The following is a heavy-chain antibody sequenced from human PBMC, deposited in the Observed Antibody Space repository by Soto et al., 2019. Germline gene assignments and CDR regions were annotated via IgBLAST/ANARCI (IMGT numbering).Heavy chain of an antibody. J-gene: IGHJ4*02. V-gene: IGHV3-11*01. CDR2: ISSSGNSI. D-gene: IGHD2-15*01. Sequence: GGSLRLSCAACGCTFSDDYMTWIRQAPGKGLEWVSYISSSGNSIYYADSVRGRFTVSRDNAKNSLFLQMNSPRAEDTPVYYSARSAEAGRYFDYWGRGSLVTVSS. CDR3: ARSAEAGRYFDY. CDR1: GCTFSDDY.